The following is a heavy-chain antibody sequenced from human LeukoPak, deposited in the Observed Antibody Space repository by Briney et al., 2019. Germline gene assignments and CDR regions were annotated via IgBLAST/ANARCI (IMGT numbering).Heavy chain of an antibody. V-gene: IGHV3-7*01. CDR1: GFTFSSYW. CDR2: IKQDGSEK. Sequence: GGSLRLSCAASGFTFSSYWMSWVRQAPGKGLEWVANIKQDGSEKYYVDSVKSRFTISRDNAKNSLYLQMNSLRAEDTAVYYCARPPYDFWSGYHYYFDYWGQGTLVTVSS. J-gene: IGHJ4*02. D-gene: IGHD3-3*01. CDR3: ARPPYDFWSGYHYYFDY.